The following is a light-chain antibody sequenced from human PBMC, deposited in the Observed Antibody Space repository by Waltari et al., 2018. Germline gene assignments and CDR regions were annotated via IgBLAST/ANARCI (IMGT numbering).Light chain of an antibody. CDR2: EVI. CDR3: LSYAGGVRV. J-gene: IGLJ2*01. CDR1: SSDVGGYNY. Sequence: QSALTQPPSASGSPGQSVTISCTGTSSDVGGYNYVSWYQQPPGKAPKLIIYEVIKRPSGVPDRFSGSKSGNTASLTVSGLQAEDEADYYRLSYAGGVRVFGGGTKLTVL. V-gene: IGLV2-8*01.